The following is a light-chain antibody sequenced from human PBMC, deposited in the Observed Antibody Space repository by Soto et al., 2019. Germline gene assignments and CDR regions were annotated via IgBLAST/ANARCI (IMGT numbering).Light chain of an antibody. V-gene: IGKV1-5*01. Sequence: IQMTQSPSSLSASVGDRVTITFRASQNIRNLLAWYQQKPGKAPKPLIYDASTLKTGVPSRFSGSGSGSEFNFTITGLQPDDFATYFCQQYNTYATFGQGTRLEI. CDR1: QNIRNL. CDR3: QQYNTYAT. J-gene: IGKJ5*01. CDR2: DAS.